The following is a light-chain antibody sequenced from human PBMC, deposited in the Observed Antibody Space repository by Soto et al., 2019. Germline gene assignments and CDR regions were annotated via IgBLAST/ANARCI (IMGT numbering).Light chain of an antibody. CDR2: GVS. CDR1: QSVTSNY. V-gene: IGKV3-20*01. J-gene: IGKJ1*01. CDR3: QKYTDWLLT. Sequence: EVVMTQSPATLSVSPGERATLSGRASQSVTSNYLAWYQQKPGQAPRLLIYGVSSRATCVPDRFSGSGSGTDFTLTISRLEPEDCAVYYCQKYTDWLLTLGQGTKVEPK.